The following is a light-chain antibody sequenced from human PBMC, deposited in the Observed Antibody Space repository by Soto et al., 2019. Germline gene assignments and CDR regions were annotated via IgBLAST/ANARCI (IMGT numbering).Light chain of an antibody. J-gene: IGKJ2*01. CDR1: QNVSNW. Sequence: DVEMTQSPSTLPTSIGDRVTINCRASQNVSNWLAWYQQKPGKAPKLLIYKASRPESGVPSRFSASGSGTDFTLTINSLQSDDFATYFCQQYSKESTFGQGTKLEIK. CDR2: KAS. CDR3: QQYSKEST. V-gene: IGKV1-5*03.